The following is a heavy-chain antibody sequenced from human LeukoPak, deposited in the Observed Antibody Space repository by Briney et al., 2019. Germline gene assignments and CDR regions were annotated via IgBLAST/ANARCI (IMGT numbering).Heavy chain of an antibody. CDR1: GFTFSSYS. V-gene: IGHV3-21*01. Sequence: PGGSLRLSCAASGFTFSSYSMNWVRRAPGKGLEWVSSISSSSSYIYYADSVKGRFTISRDNAKNSLYLQMNSLRAEDTAVYYCARDKSYGDNYFDYWGQGTLVTVSS. CDR2: ISSSSSYI. CDR3: ARDKSYGDNYFDY. J-gene: IGHJ4*02. D-gene: IGHD4-17*01.